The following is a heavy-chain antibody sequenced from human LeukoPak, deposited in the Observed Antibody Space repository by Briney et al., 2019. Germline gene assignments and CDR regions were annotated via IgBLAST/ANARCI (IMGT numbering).Heavy chain of an antibody. Sequence: ASVKVSCKVSGYTLTELSMHWVRQAPGKGLEWMGGFDPEDGETIYAQKFQGRVAMTEDTSTDTAYMELSSLRSEDTAMYYCAAEIRYYYDSSGYQTYFDYWGQGTLVTVSS. D-gene: IGHD3-22*01. CDR2: FDPEDGET. J-gene: IGHJ4*02. V-gene: IGHV1-24*01. CDR1: GYTLTELS. CDR3: AAEIRYYYDSSGYQTYFDY.